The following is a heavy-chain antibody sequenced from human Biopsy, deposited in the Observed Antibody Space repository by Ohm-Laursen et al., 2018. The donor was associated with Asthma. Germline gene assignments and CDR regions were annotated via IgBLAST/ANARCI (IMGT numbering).Heavy chain of an antibody. Sequence: GTLSLTCTVSGGSVSTGSYYWSWIRQPLGKGLERLGDIYYTGSDNYNPSLKSRVTISVDTSKNQFFLRLNSVTAADAAVYYCARGPNYHGSGRAPIGMDVWGQGTTVTVSS. CDR1: GGSVSTGSYY. J-gene: IGHJ6*02. V-gene: IGHV4-61*01. CDR3: ARGPNYHGSGRAPIGMDV. D-gene: IGHD3-10*01. CDR2: IYYTGSD.